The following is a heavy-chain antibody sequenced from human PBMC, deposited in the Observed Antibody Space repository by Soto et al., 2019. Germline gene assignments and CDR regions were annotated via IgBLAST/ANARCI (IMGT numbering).Heavy chain of an antibody. CDR2: FDPEDGET. Sequence: ASVKVSCKASGGTFSSYAISWVRQAPGKGLEWMGGFDPEDGETIYAQKFQGRVTMTEDTSTDTAYMELSSLRSEDTAVYYCATDLNQLLLYPGVDAFDIWGQGTMVTVSS. CDR1: GGTFSSYA. CDR3: ATDLNQLLLYPGVDAFDI. J-gene: IGHJ3*02. V-gene: IGHV1-24*01. D-gene: IGHD2-2*02.